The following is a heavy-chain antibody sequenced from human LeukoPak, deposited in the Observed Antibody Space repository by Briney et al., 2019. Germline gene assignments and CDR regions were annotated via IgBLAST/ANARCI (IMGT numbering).Heavy chain of an antibody. J-gene: IGHJ4*02. D-gene: IGHD5-24*01. CDR1: GGSISISY. V-gene: IGHV4-59*12. CDR2: TYHSVRP. CDR3: ARDRDGYNPRYFDY. Sequence: SETRPLTCTVAGGSISISYSSWIRQPPGRVLEWIGYTYHSVRPSNHPSLKSRVTISVERSKAQSTLKLSSVTAADTAVYYCARDRDGYNPRYFDYWGQGTLVTVSS.